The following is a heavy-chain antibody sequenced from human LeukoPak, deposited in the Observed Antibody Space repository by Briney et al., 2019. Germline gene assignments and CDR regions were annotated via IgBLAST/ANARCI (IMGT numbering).Heavy chain of an antibody. V-gene: IGHV1-2*02. CDR2: INPNSGGT. D-gene: IGHD3-16*02. CDR1: GYTFTGYY. CDR3: ARAIFGVWGSYRRAGFDY. Sequence: GAPVRVSCKASGYTFTGYYMHWVRQAPGQGLEWMGWINPNSGGTNYAQKFQGRVTMTRDTSISTAYMELSRLRSDDTAVYYCARAIFGVWGSYRRAGFDYWGQGTLVTVSS. J-gene: IGHJ4*02.